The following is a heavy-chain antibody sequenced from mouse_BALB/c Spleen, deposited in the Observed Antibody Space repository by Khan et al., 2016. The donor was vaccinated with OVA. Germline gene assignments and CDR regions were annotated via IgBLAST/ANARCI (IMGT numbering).Heavy chain of an antibody. Sequence: QIQLVQSGPELKKPGETVKISCKASGYTFTDYSMHWVKQAPGKGLKWMGWINTETGEPTYADDFKGRFAFSLETSASTAYLQINNLKTEDTATYFCAGGATYWGQGTLVTVSA. V-gene: IGHV9-2-1*01. D-gene: IGHD3-1*01. J-gene: IGHJ3*01. CDR2: INTETGEP. CDR1: GYTFTDYS. CDR3: AGGATY.